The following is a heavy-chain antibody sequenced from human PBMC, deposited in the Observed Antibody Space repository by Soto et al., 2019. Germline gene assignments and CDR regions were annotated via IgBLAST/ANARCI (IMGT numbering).Heavy chain of an antibody. CDR2: MYNSGST. CDR3: ARAISSYDSSGSLYAFHN. J-gene: IGHJ3*02. V-gene: IGHV4-4*07. D-gene: IGHD3-22*01. CDR1: GGSISSDC. Sequence: SETLSLTCTVSGGSISSDCWSWIRQPAGKGLEWIGRMYNSGSTNYNPSLKSRVTMSLDTSKKQFSLKLSSVTAADTAVYYCARAISSYDSSGSLYAFHNLGRGTIVTVSS.